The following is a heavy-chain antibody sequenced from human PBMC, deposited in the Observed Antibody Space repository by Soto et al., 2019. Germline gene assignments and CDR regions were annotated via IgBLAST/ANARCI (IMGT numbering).Heavy chain of an antibody. CDR1: GFTFSSYA. J-gene: IGHJ6*02. D-gene: IGHD2-15*01. CDR2: ISRSGGST. V-gene: IGHV3-23*01. Sequence: GGSLRLSCAASGFTFSSYAMSWVRQAPGKGLEGVSAISRSGGSTYYEDSVKGRFTISRENSKNTLYLQMNSLRAEDTAVYYCEKGPGSGMHXWGQVTIFTVS. CDR3: EKGPGSGMHX.